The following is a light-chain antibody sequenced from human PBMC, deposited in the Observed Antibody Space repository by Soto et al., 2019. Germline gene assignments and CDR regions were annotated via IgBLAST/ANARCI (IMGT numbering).Light chain of an antibody. J-gene: IGLJ7*01. CDR1: NSNIGKNS. CDR3: AAWDDSLNGLV. V-gene: IGLV1-44*01. Sequence: QSVLSQEPSVSGTPGQRVAMTCSGGNSNIGKNSVNWYRQVPGTAPQLLIYSDTLRSFGIPDRFSASKSDTSASLAIGGLQSDDEALYFCAAWDDSLNGLVFGGATHLTVL. CDR2: SDT.